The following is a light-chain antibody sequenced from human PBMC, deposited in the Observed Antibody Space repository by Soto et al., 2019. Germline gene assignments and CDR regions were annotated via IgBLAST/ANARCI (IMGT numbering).Light chain of an antibody. V-gene: IGKV3-11*01. Sequence: EIVLTQSPATLSLSPGERATLSCRASQSVSSYLAWYQQKPGQAPRLLIYDASNRATGIPARFSGSGSGTAFTLTISILEPEDFAVYYCQQRSNLPPWTFGQGTKVDIK. CDR2: DAS. CDR3: QQRSNLPPWT. CDR1: QSVSSY. J-gene: IGKJ1*01.